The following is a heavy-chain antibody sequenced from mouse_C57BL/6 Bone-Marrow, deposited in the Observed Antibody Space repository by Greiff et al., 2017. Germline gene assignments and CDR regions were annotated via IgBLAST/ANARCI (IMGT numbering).Heavy chain of an antibody. Sequence: QVQLQQSGPGLVQPSQSLSITCTVSGFSLTSYGVHWVRQSPGKGLEWLGVIWRGGSTDYNAAFMSRLSITKDNSKSQVFFKMNSLQADDTAIYYCAKKNYGSSYRYWYFDVWGTGTTVTVSS. D-gene: IGHD1-1*01. CDR3: AKKNYGSSYRYWYFDV. CDR2: IWRGGST. V-gene: IGHV2-5*01. J-gene: IGHJ1*03. CDR1: GFSLTSYG.